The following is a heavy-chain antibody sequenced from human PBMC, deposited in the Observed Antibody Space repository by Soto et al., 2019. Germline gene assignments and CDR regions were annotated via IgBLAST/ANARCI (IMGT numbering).Heavy chain of an antibody. D-gene: IGHD2-8*01. V-gene: IGHV1-2*04. J-gene: IGHJ6*01. Sequence: QVQLVQSGAEVKKPGASVKVSCKAPGYSFTDYHIHWVRQAPGQGLEWLGRINPKSGGTSTAQKFQGWVTMTTDTSISTASMELTRLTSDDTAIYYCARGDSTDCSNGVCSFFYNHDMDVW. CDR2: INPKSGGT. CDR1: GYSFTDYH. CDR3: ARGDSTDCSNGVCSFFYNHDMDV.